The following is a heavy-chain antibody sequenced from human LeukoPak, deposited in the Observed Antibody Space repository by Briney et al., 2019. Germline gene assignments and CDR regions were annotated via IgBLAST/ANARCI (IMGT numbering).Heavy chain of an antibody. CDR1: GLTLSSNH. D-gene: IGHD1-1*01. CDR2: IYSDGST. V-gene: IGHV3-53*01. J-gene: IGHJ4*02. Sequence: PGGFLRLSCVPSGLTLSSNHMSWLRQAPGKGLEWVSIIYSDGSTKYADSVKGRFTISRDNSQNTMYLQMNSLRAADTAVYYCARNPETASFDYWGQGTLVTVSS. CDR3: ARNPETASFDY.